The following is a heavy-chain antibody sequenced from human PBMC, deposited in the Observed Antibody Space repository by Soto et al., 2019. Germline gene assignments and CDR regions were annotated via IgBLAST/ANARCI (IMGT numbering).Heavy chain of an antibody. J-gene: IGHJ5*02. Sequence: TGGSLRLSCAASGFTFSSYAMHWVRQAPGKGLEWVAVISYDGSNKYYADSVKGRFTISRDNSKNTLYLQMNSLRAEDTAVYYCARAYDSSGYYYNWLDPWGQGTLVTVYS. CDR1: GFTFSSYA. CDR3: ARAYDSSGYYYNWLDP. CDR2: ISYDGSNK. D-gene: IGHD3-22*01. V-gene: IGHV3-30-3*01.